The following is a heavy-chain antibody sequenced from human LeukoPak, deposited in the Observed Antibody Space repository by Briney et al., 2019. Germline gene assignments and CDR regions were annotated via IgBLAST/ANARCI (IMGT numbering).Heavy chain of an antibody. Sequence: GASVKVSCKASGGTFSSYAISWVRQAPGQGLEWMGRIIPILGIANYAQKFQGRVTITADKSTSTAYMELSSLRSEDTAVYYCARGSLKPLVPAARYYYYMDVWGKGTTVTVSS. J-gene: IGHJ6*03. CDR3: ARGSLKPLVPAARYYYYMDV. D-gene: IGHD2-2*01. CDR2: IIPILGIA. CDR1: GGTFSSYA. V-gene: IGHV1-69*04.